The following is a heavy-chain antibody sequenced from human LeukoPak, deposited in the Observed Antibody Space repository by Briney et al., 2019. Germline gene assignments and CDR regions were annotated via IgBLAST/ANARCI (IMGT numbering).Heavy chain of an antibody. D-gene: IGHD6-13*01. Sequence: SETLSLTCAVYGGSFSGYYWSWIRQPPGKGLEWIGEINHSGSTNYNPSPKSRVTISVDTSKNQFSLKLSSVTAADTAVYYCAREDSRGNSRGFNWFDPWGQGTLVTVSS. J-gene: IGHJ5*02. CDR2: INHSGST. CDR1: GGSFSGYY. CDR3: AREDSRGNSRGFNWFDP. V-gene: IGHV4-34*01.